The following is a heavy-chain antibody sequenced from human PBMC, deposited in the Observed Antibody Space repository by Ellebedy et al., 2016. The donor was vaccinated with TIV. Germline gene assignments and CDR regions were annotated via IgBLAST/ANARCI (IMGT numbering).Heavy chain of an antibody. D-gene: IGHD2-15*01. Sequence: GGSLRLXXTASGFTFSSNWMSWVRQAPGKGLEWVALISYDGIHKYYSDSVKGRFSISRDNSKNTLYLQMNSLRAEDTAVYYCAREEVAAYFDYWGQGTLVTVSS. CDR2: ISYDGIHK. V-gene: IGHV3-30-3*01. CDR1: GFTFSSNW. J-gene: IGHJ4*02. CDR3: AREEVAAYFDY.